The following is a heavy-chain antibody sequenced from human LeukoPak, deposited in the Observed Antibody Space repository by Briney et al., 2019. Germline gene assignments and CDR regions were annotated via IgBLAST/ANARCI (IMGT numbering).Heavy chain of an antibody. CDR1: GFTFSSFG. J-gene: IGHJ4*02. CDR3: ARGRVYSTSAVDY. CDR2: ISRSGSST. V-gene: IGHV3-23*01. Sequence: GGSLRLSCAASGFTFSSFGMRWVGQAPGKGLEWVSAISRSGSSTHYAHSVRGRFTISRDNSTNTPHLELNSLRPQDTALYYFARGRVYSTSAVDYWGQGTVVSVSS. D-gene: IGHD6-6*01.